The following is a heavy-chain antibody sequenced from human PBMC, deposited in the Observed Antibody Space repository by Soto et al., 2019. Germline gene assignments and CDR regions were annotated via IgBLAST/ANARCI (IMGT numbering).Heavy chain of an antibody. CDR2: TSGGGSTA. Sequence: GGSLRLSCAASGFTFTSYAMSWVRQAPGKGLEWVSAITSGGGSTAYYADSVKGRFTISRDNSNNTVFLQMNSLRAEDTALYYCAKVRVILAARGYFDLWGRGTLVTVSS. J-gene: IGHJ2*01. CDR1: GFTFTSYA. V-gene: IGHV3-23*01. CDR3: AKVRVILAARGYFDL. D-gene: IGHD2-21*01.